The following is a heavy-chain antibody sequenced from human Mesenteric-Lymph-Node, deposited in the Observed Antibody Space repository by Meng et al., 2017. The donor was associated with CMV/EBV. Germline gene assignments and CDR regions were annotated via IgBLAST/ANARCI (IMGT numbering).Heavy chain of an antibody. CDR3: ARRFDGGYYSPLDY. CDR2: IYSGGRST. V-gene: IGHV3-23*03. J-gene: IGHJ4*02. CDR1: GFTFDTYA. D-gene: IGHD3-22*01. Sequence: GESLKISCVASGFTFDTYAMSWVRQAPGKGLEWVSIIYSGGRSTYYADSVRGRFTVSRDDSMNTLHLQMDSLRAEDTVVYFCARRFDGGYYSPLDYWGRGTLVTVSS.